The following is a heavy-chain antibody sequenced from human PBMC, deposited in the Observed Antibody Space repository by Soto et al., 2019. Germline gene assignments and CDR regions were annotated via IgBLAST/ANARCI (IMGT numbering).Heavy chain of an antibody. CDR1: GFTFTSSA. D-gene: IGHD6-19*01. Sequence: SVKVSCKASGFTFTSSAVQWVRQARGQRLEWIGWIVVGSGNTNYAQKFQERVTITRDMSTSTAYMELSSLRSEDTAVYYCAAGTSIAVAGFDYWGQGTLVTVSS. V-gene: IGHV1-58*01. CDR3: AAGTSIAVAGFDY. CDR2: IVVGSGNT. J-gene: IGHJ4*02.